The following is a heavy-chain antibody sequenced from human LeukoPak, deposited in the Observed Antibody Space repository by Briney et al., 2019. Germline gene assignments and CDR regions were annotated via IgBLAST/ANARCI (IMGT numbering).Heavy chain of an antibody. D-gene: IGHD3-10*01. CDR1: GYTFTDYY. V-gene: IGHV1-2*04. CDR3: ARAELDYYGSFDY. CDR2: INPNSGGT. J-gene: IGHJ4*02. Sequence: GASVKVSCKASGYTFTDYYMHWVRQAPGQGLEWMGWINPNSGGTNYAQKFQGWVTMTRDTSISTAYMELSRLRSDDTAVYYCARAELDYYGSFDYWGQGTLVTVSS.